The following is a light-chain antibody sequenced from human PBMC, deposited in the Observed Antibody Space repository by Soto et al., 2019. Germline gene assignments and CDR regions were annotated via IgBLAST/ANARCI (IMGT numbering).Light chain of an antibody. CDR2: GAS. V-gene: IGKV3-20*01. J-gene: IGKJ1*01. CDR1: QSVSSSY. CDR3: QQYGSSPRT. Sequence: ELVLTQSRGALALSPGGRVTLSCGASQSVSSSYLAWYQQKPGQAPRLLIYGASARATGIPDRCSGSGSGTDFTLTIRRLEPEDFAVYYCQQYGSSPRTFGKGTKVDIK.